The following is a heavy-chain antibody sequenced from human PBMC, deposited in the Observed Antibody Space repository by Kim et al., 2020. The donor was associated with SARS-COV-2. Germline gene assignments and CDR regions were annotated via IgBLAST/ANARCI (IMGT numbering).Heavy chain of an antibody. J-gene: IGHJ3*02. V-gene: IGHV5-51*01. CDR3: ASPSQDYYDSSGYYYHDAFDI. CDR1: GYSFTSYW. D-gene: IGHD3-22*01. Sequence: GESLKISCKGSGYSFTSYWIGWVRQMPGKGLEWMGIIYPGDSDTRYSPSFQGQVTISADKSISTAYLQWSSLKASDTAMYYCASPSQDYYDSSGYYYHDAFDIWGQGTMVTVSS. CDR2: IYPGDSDT.